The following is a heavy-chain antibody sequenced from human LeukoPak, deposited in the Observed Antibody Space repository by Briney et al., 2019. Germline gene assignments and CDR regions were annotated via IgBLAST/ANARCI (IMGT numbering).Heavy chain of an antibody. D-gene: IGHD6-25*01. CDR2: INHSGRT. Sequence: SETLSLTCAVYGGSFPGYYWSWIRQPPGTGLEWIGEINHSGRTNYNPSLKSRVTIPIDTSKNQFSLNLSSVTAADTAFYYCARGGSVHYFDYWGQGALVTVSS. CDR1: GGSFPGYY. CDR3: ARGGSVHYFDY. V-gene: IGHV4-34*01. J-gene: IGHJ4*02.